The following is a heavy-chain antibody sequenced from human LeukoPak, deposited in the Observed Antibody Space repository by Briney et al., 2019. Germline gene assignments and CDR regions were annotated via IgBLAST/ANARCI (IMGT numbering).Heavy chain of an antibody. Sequence: SETLSLTCAVYGGSFSGYYWSWIRQPPGKGLEWIGEINHSGSTNYNPSLKSRVTISVDTSKNQFSLKLSSVTAADTAVYYCARGYNWNFGGYYYYYMDVWGKGTTVTVSS. V-gene: IGHV4-34*01. CDR1: GGSFSGYY. D-gene: IGHD1-7*01. J-gene: IGHJ6*03. CDR3: ARGYNWNFGGYYYYYMDV. CDR2: INHSGST.